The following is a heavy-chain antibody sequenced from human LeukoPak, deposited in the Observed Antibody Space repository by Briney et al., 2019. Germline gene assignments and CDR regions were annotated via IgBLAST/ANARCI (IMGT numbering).Heavy chain of an antibody. Sequence: PGGSLRLSCAASGFTFSSYAMSWVRQAPGKGLEWVSAISGSGGSTYYADSVKGRFTISRDNSKNTLYLQMNSLRAEDTAVYYCAKNPHYYDSSGSGDYYYYMDVWGKATTVTVSS. CDR1: GFTFSSYA. D-gene: IGHD3-22*01. J-gene: IGHJ6*03. V-gene: IGHV3-23*01. CDR3: AKNPHYYDSSGSGDYYYYMDV. CDR2: ISGSGGST.